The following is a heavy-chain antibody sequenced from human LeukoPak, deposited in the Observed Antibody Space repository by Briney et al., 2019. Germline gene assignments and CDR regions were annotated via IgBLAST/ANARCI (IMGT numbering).Heavy chain of an antibody. D-gene: IGHD1-26*01. CDR3: ARARILGAQWLRDTFDI. V-gene: IGHV3-48*03. J-gene: IGHJ3*02. Sequence: GGSLRLSGAASGFTFSSYEMNWVRQAPGKGLEWVSYISKSGSIIYYADSVKGRFTISRDNAKNSLYLQMSSLRAEDTAVYYCARARILGAQWLRDTFDIWGQGTMVTVSS. CDR1: GFTFSSYE. CDR2: ISKSGSII.